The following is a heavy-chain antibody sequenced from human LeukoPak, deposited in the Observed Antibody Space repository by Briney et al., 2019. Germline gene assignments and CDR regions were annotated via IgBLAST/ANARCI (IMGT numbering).Heavy chain of an antibody. Sequence: GGSLRLSCAASGFTFSPYWMHWVRQAPGNGLERVSVIYGDGRTSHSASVRGRFTISRDNSKNIVSLQMNNLRAEDTAVYYCARGRGLGVVSPYFDYWGQGTLVTVSS. CDR1: GFTFSPYW. D-gene: IGHD3-3*01. V-gene: IGHV3-53*01. J-gene: IGHJ4*02. CDR3: ARGRGLGVVSPYFDY. CDR2: IYGDGRT.